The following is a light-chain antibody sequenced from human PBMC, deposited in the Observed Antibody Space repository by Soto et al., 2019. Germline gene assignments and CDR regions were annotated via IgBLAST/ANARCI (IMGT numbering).Light chain of an antibody. CDR1: QSVSSN. J-gene: IGKJ4*01. CDR2: GAS. Sequence: EIVMTQSPATLSVSPGERATLSCRASQSVSSNLAWYQQKPGQAPRLLIYGASNTAIGIPARFSGSGSGTEFTLTISSLQSEDFAVYSCQQYNDWPLTFGGGTKVGIK. CDR3: QQYNDWPLT. V-gene: IGKV3D-15*01.